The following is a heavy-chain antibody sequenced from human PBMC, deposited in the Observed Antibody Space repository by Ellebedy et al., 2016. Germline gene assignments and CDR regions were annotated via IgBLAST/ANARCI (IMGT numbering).Heavy chain of an antibody. Sequence: GESLKISCAASGFTFSSYGMHWVRQAPGKGLEWVGIVWFDANTKFYGDSVKGRFSISRDNSKSTLYLEMDNLRAEDTAVYYCAREYNRRSYLGYWGQGTLVTVSS. CDR3: AREYNRRSYLGY. CDR1: GFTFSSYG. CDR2: VWFDANTK. J-gene: IGHJ4*02. V-gene: IGHV3-33*01. D-gene: IGHD1-26*01.